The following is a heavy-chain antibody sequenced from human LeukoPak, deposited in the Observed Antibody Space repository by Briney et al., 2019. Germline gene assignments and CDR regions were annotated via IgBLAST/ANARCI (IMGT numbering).Heavy chain of an antibody. CDR1: GFTFSSYR. CDR3: AKCRVGAANFDY. V-gene: IGHV3-7*01. Sequence: GGSLRLSCAASGFTFSSYRMNWVRQAPGKGLEWVANIKQDGSEKYYVDSVKGRFTISRDNAKNSLFLQMNSLRAEDTAVYYCAKCRVGAANFDYWGQGTLVTVSS. D-gene: IGHD1-26*01. J-gene: IGHJ4*02. CDR2: IKQDGSEK.